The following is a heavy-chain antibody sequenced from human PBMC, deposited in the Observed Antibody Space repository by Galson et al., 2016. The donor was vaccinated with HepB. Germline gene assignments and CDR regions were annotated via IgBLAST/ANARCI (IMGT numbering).Heavy chain of an antibody. CDR3: ARGMKSRRKVFLGVLSPFFLGA. Sequence: SVKVSCKASGYTFSNYDINWVRQATGQGLEWMGWMNPNSDNTGFAQKFQGRISMTRDTSMSTAYLDLSSLKSDDTAVYHCARGMKSRRKVFLGVLSPFFLGAWGQGALVTGSS. CDR2: MNPNSDNT. CDR1: GYTFSNYD. J-gene: IGHJ4*02. V-gene: IGHV1-8*01. D-gene: IGHD3-3*01.